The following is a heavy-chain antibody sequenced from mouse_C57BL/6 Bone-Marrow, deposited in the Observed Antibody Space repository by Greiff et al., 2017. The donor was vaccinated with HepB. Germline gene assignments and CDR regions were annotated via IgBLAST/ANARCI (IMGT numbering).Heavy chain of an antibody. CDR3: TTEDYGSSYVWFAY. D-gene: IGHD1-1*01. CDR2: IDPEDGDT. J-gene: IGHJ3*01. Sequence: VQLQQSGAELVRPGASVKLSCTASGFNIKDYYMHWVKQRPEQGLEWIGRIDPEDGDTEYAPKFQGKATMTADTSSNTAYLQLSSLTSEDTAVYYCTTEDYGSSYVWFAYWGQGTLVTVSA. CDR1: GFNIKDYY. V-gene: IGHV14-1*01.